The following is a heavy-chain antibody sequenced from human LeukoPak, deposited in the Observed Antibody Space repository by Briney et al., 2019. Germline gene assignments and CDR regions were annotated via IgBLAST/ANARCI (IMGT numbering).Heavy chain of an antibody. J-gene: IGHJ5*02. V-gene: IGHV4-31*03. CDR1: GGSISSGGYY. CDR3: ARDVLDSVASLNWFDP. CDR2: IYYSGST. Sequence: SQTLSLTCTVSGGSISSGGYYWSWIRRHPGKGLEWIGYIYYSGSTYYNPSLKSRVTISVDTSKNQFSLKLSSVTAADTAVYYCARDVLDSVASLNWFDPWGQGTLVTVSS. D-gene: IGHD3-3*02.